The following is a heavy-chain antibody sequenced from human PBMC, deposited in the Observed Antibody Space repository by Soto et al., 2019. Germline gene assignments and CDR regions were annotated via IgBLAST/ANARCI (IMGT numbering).Heavy chain of an antibody. CDR3: ARDFLPGDSDVKSWARFNFDY. J-gene: IGHJ4*02. CDR1: GGTFSSYA. D-gene: IGHD1-26*01. V-gene: IGHV1-69*13. CDR2: IIPIFGTA. Sequence: ASVKVSCKASGGTFSSYAISWVRQAPGQGLEWVGGIIPIFGTANYAQKFQGRVTITADESTSTAYMELSSLRSEDTAVYYCARDFLPGDSDVKSWARFNFDYWGQGTLVTVSS.